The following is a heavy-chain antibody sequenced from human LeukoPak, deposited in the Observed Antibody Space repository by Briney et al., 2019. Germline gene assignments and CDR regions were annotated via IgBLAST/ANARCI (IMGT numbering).Heavy chain of an antibody. Sequence: GGSLRLSCAASGFTFSGSAMHWVRQASGKGLEWVGRIRSKANSYATAYAASVKGRFTISRDDSKNTAYLQMNSLETEDTAVYYCTRLNMVRGVIVAAFDIWGQGTMVTVSS. V-gene: IGHV3-73*01. J-gene: IGHJ3*02. D-gene: IGHD3-10*01. CDR3: TRLNMVRGVIVAAFDI. CDR2: IRSKANSYAT. CDR1: GFTFSGSA.